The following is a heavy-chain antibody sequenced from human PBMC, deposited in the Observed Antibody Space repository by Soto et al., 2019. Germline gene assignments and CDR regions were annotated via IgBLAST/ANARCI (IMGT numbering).Heavy chain of an antibody. D-gene: IGHD6-6*01. Sequence: LRLSCAASGFTFSSYGMHWVRQAPGKGLEWVAVISYDGSNKYYADSVKGRFTISRDNSKNTLYLQMNSLRAEDTAVYYCAKAGEYSSSSLSHYYYMDVWGKGTTVTVSS. J-gene: IGHJ6*03. CDR1: GFTFSSYG. CDR3: AKAGEYSSSSLSHYYYMDV. V-gene: IGHV3-30*18. CDR2: ISYDGSNK.